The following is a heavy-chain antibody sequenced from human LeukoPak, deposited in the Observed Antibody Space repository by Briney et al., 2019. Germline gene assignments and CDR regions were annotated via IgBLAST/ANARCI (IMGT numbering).Heavy chain of an antibody. V-gene: IGHV3-21*01. CDR2: ISSIRNYI. Sequence: PGRSLRLSCAASGFLVSSCGMHWVRQAPGKGLEWVSSISSIRNYIYYADSVRGRFTISRDNARNSLYLQMNSLRAEDTAVYYCARLRGGYNYALGPFDYWGQGTLVTVSS. D-gene: IGHD5-18*01. CDR3: ARLRGGYNYALGPFDY. J-gene: IGHJ4*02. CDR1: GFLVSSCG.